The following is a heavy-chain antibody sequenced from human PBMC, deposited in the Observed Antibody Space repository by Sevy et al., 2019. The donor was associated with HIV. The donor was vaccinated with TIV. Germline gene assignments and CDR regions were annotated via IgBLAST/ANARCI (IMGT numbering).Heavy chain of an antibody. CDR3: SRGGSGSYTVGFY. CDR1: GFTFGDYA. V-gene: IGHV3-49*03. Sequence: GGSLRLSCTGSGFTFGDYAMSWFRQAPGKGLEWVGFIRGKEYGGTTEHAASVKGRFTISRDDSKSTASLQMNSLKTEDTGVYYCSRGGSGSYTVGFYWGQGTLVTVSS. J-gene: IGHJ4*02. CDR2: IRGKEYGGTT. D-gene: IGHD3-10*01.